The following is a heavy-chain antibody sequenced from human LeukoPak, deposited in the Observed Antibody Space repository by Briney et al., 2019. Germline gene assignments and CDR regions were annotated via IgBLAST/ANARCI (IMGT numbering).Heavy chain of an antibody. CDR3: AKRGVVIRVILVGFQKEAYYFDS. V-gene: IGHV3-23*01. Sequence: GESLRLSCAVSGITLSNYGMSGVRQAPGKGLEWGAGISDSGGSTNYADSVKGRFNISSDNPKNTMSLQMNSMRVEDTAVYFCAKRGVVIRVILVGFQKEAYYFDSWGQGALVTVSS. J-gene: IGHJ4*02. D-gene: IGHD3-22*01. CDR1: GITLSNYG. CDR2: ISDSGGST.